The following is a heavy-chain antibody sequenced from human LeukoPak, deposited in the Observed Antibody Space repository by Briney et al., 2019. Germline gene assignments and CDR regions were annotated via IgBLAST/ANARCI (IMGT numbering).Heavy chain of an antibody. CDR1: GFTFDDYA. D-gene: IGHD7-27*01. CDR3: GRGHWGLDY. V-gene: IGHV3-9*01. CDR2: ISWSSGSI. J-gene: IGHJ4*02. Sequence: PGRSLRLSCAASGFTFDDYAMHWVRQGPGKGLEWVSGISWSSGSIGYADSVKGRFTISRDNAKSSLYLEMNSLRAEDTAVYYCGRGHWGLDYWGQGTLVTVSS.